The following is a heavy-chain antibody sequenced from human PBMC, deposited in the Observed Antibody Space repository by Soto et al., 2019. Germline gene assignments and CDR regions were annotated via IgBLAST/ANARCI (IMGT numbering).Heavy chain of an antibody. CDR2: ISAYNGNT. J-gene: IGHJ5*02. CDR1: GYTFISYC. Sequence: QVQLVQSGAEVKKPGASVKVSCKASGYTFISYCITWVRQAPGQGLEWMGWISAYNGNTNYAQKPLGRATMTTDTSTNKAYMTLRCLSSDDTAVYYCARAVGYSSRSRGWLDPWGEGTLVIVSS. V-gene: IGHV1-18*01. CDR3: ARAVGYSSRSRGWLDP. D-gene: IGHD6-19*01.